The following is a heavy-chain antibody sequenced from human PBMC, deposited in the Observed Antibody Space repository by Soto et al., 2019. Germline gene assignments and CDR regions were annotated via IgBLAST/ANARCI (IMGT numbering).Heavy chain of an antibody. V-gene: IGHV3-13*01. Sequence: EVQLVESGGGLVQPGGSLRLSCAASGFTFSSHDMHWVRQATGKGLEWVSAIGSDGGTYYLGSVKGRFTISRENAKKSLYLKVNSLRVGDTALYYCARRFCSAGSCRGIGFEYWGQGTLVTVSS. J-gene: IGHJ4*02. CDR2: IGSDGGT. D-gene: IGHD2-15*01. CDR3: ARRFCSAGSCRGIGFEY. CDR1: GFTFSSHD.